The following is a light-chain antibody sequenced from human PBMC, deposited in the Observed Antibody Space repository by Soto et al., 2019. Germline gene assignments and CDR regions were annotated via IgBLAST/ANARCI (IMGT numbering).Light chain of an antibody. CDR1: QSVDSTY. Sequence: EIVLTQSPGTLSLPPGERATLSCRASQSVDSTYLAWYQQRPGQAPRLLIYATSSRAAGVPDRFSGSGSGTDFTLTISRLEPEDFAVYCCQQYDPSPPLYTFGQGTKLDI. CDR2: ATS. CDR3: QQYDPSPPLYT. V-gene: IGKV3-20*01. J-gene: IGKJ2*01.